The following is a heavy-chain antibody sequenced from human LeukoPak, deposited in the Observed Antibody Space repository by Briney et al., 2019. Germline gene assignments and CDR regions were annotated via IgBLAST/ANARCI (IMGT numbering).Heavy chain of an antibody. Sequence: SETLSLTCAVSGGSISSSNWWSWVRQPPGKGLEWIGEIYHSGSTNYNPSLKSRVTISVDKSKNQFSLKLSSVTAADTAVYYCARELRFLEWLTNWFDPWGQGTLVTVSS. V-gene: IGHV4-4*02. J-gene: IGHJ5*02. CDR3: ARELRFLEWLTNWFDP. D-gene: IGHD3-3*01. CDR2: IYHSGST. CDR1: GGSISSSNW.